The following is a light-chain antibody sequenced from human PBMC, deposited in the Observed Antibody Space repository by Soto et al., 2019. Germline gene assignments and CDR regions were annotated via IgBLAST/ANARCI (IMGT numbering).Light chain of an antibody. V-gene: IGKV1-39*01. CDR1: QSISSY. Sequence: DIQMTQSPSSLSASVGDRVTITCRASQSISSYLNWYQQKPGKAPNLLIYAASSLQSGVPSRFSGSGSGTDFTLTISSLQPEDFATYYCQQSYSTLGITFGQGTRLEIK. CDR3: QQSYSTLGIT. J-gene: IGKJ5*01. CDR2: AAS.